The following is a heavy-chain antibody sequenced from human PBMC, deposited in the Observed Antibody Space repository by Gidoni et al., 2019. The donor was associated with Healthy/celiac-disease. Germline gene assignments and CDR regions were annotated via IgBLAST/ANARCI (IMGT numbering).Heavy chain of an antibody. J-gene: IGHJ1*01. D-gene: IGHD2-2*01. CDR1: GYTFTSYA. Sequence: QVQLVQSGAEVKKPGASVKVSCKASGYTFTSYAMHWVRQAPGQRLEWMGWINAGNGNTKYSQKFQGRVTITRDTSASTAYMELSSLRSEDTAVYYCARVSAVVPAAAGGAQYFQHWGQGTLVTVSS. CDR3: ARVSAVVPAAAGGAQYFQH. V-gene: IGHV1-3*01. CDR2: INAGNGNT.